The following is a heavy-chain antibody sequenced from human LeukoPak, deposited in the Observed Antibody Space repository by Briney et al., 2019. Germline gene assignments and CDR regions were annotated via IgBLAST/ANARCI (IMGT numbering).Heavy chain of an antibody. CDR2: ISSSSSTI. V-gene: IGHV3-48*04. D-gene: IGHD3-10*01. CDR1: GFTFSSYS. J-gene: IGHJ4*02. Sequence: GRSLRLSCAASGFTFSSYSMNWVRQAPGKGLEWVSYISSSSSTIYYADSVKGRFTISRDNAKNSLYLQMNSLRAEATAVYYCARVSVRGGCYYGSGSYYNPVCEGRNFDYWGQGTLVTVSS. CDR3: ARVSVRGGCYYGSGSYYNPVCEGRNFDY.